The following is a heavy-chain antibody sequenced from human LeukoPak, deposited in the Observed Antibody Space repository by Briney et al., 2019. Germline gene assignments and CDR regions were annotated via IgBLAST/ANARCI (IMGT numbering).Heavy chain of an antibody. CDR2: IYYSGST. D-gene: IGHD2-21*02. Sequence: TASETLSLTCTVAGGSISSYYWSWIRQPPGKGLEWIGYIYYSGSTKYNPSLKSRVTISVDTSKNQSSLKLSSVTAADTAGYDCASLVVTATSDAFDIWGQGTMVTVSS. V-gene: IGHV4-59*01. J-gene: IGHJ3*02. CDR1: GGSISSYY. CDR3: ASLVVTATSDAFDI.